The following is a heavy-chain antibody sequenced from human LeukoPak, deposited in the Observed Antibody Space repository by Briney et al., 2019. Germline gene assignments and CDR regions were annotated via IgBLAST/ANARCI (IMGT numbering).Heavy chain of an antibody. J-gene: IGHJ3*02. V-gene: IGHV4-31*03. CDR2: IYYSGST. CDR1: GGSISSGGYY. Sequence: PSQTLSLTCTVSGGSISSGGYYWSWIRQHPGKGLEWIGYIYYSGSTYYNPSLKSRVTISVDTSKNQFSLKLSSVTAADTAVYYCASSQLYCSSTSCYIYAFDIWGQGTMVTVSS. CDR3: ASSQLYCSSTSCYIYAFDI. D-gene: IGHD2-2*02.